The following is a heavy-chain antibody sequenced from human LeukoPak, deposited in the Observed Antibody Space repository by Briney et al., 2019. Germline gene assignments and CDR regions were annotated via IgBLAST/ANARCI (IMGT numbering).Heavy chain of an antibody. Sequence: ASVKVSCKASGYTFTGHYIHWVRQAPGQGLEWMGWINPNSGGTNYAQSFQGRVTMTRDTSISTAYMELSGLTFDDTAIYYCARDTISASSNGDYWGQGTLVAVSS. D-gene: IGHD6-13*01. CDR3: ARDTISASSNGDY. V-gene: IGHV1-2*02. CDR1: GYTFTGHY. CDR2: INPNSGGT. J-gene: IGHJ4*02.